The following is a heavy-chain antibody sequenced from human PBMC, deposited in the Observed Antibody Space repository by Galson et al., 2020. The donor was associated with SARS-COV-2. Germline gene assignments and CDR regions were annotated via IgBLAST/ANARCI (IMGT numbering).Heavy chain of an antibody. D-gene: IGHD6-13*01. J-gene: IGHJ5*02. CDR2: FDPEDGET. V-gene: IGHV1-24*01. CDR1: GYTLTELS. CDR3: ATTAQQLVLGWFDP. Sequence: GESLKISCKVSGYTLTELSMHWVRQAPGKGLEWMGGFDPEDGETIYAQKFQGRVTMTEDTSTDTAYMELSSLRSEDTAVYYCATTAQQLVLGWFDPWGQGTLVTVSS.